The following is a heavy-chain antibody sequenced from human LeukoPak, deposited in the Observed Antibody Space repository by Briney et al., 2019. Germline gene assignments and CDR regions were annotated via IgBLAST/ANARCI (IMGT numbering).Heavy chain of an antibody. Sequence: LPGGSLRLSCAASGFIFNNYWMSWVRQAPGKGLEWVANIKQGGSEKYYVDSVKGRFTISRDSAKNSVYLQMNSLRAEDTAVYYCARDAYRDRYFDFWGQGSLVTVSS. CDR2: IKQGGSEK. D-gene: IGHD4-11*01. CDR3: ARDAYRDRYFDF. J-gene: IGHJ4*02. V-gene: IGHV3-7*01. CDR1: GFIFNNYW.